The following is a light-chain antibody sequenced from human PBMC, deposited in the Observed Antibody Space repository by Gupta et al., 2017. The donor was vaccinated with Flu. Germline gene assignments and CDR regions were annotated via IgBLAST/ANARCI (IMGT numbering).Light chain of an antibody. V-gene: IGKV3-20*01. J-gene: IGKJ3*01. CDR1: QSVSSSY. CDR3: QQYGSSRIT. Sequence: IVFTQSPGTLSLSPGERATLSCRASQSVSSSYLAWYQQKPGQAPRLLIYGASSRATGIPDRFSGSGSGTDFTLTISRLEPEDFAVYYCQQYGSSRITFGPGTKVDIK. CDR2: GAS.